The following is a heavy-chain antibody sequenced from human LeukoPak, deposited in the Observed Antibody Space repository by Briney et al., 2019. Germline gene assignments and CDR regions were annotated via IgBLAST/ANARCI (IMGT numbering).Heavy chain of an antibody. J-gene: IGHJ4*02. V-gene: IGHV3-23*01. CDR1: GFTFSSYA. D-gene: IGHD3-10*01. Sequence: GGFLRLSCAASGFTFSSYAVSWVRQTPGKGLEWVSTITGSGGSTYYAASVQGRFTISRDNSNNTLCLQMNSLRAEDTAVYYCARSLTGGSGNYYYFDYWGQGTLVTVSS. CDR2: ITGSGGST. CDR3: ARSLTGGSGNYYYFDY.